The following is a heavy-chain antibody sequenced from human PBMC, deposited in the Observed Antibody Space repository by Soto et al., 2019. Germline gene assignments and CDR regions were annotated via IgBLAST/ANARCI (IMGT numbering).Heavy chain of an antibody. D-gene: IGHD1-26*01. CDR2: VYYTGTT. CDR1: GGSIKNTGAN. Sequence: QLQLQESGPGLVKPSETLSLTCTVSGGSIKNTGANWGWVRQPPGKGLEWIGSVYYTGTTYYNPSLQSRVTISIDTSKNQYSLSVNSVDAADTAVYYCATHTSGSRNGPHTWGQGTLVTVSS. CDR3: ATHTSGSRNGPHT. J-gene: IGHJ5*02. V-gene: IGHV4-39*01.